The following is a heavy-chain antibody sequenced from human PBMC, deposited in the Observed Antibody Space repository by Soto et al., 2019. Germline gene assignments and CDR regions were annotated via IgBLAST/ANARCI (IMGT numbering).Heavy chain of an antibody. CDR3: ARQFEGYSSSPEGYYYYYMDV. J-gene: IGHJ6*03. CDR2: IYPGDSDT. V-gene: IGHV5-51*01. CDR1: GYSFTSYW. Sequence: GESLKISCKGSGYSFTSYWIGWVRQMPGKGLEWMGIIYPGDSDTRYRPSFQGQVTISADKSISTAYLQWSSLKASDTAMYYCARQFEGYSSSPEGYYYYYMDVWGKGTTVTVSS. D-gene: IGHD6-6*01.